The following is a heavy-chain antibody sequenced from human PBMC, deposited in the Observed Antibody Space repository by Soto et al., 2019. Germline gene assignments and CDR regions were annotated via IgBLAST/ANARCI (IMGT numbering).Heavy chain of an antibody. J-gene: IGHJ4*02. V-gene: IGHV4-61*01. CDR1: GGSVSSGSYY. D-gene: IGHD6-19*01. Sequence: SETLSLTCTVSGGSVSSGSYYWSWIRQPPGKGLEWIGYIYYSGSTNYNPSLKSRVTISVDTSKNQFSLKLSSVTAADTAVYYCARESIAVAGEYYFDYWGQGTLVTVSS. CDR3: ARESIAVAGEYYFDY. CDR2: IYYSGST.